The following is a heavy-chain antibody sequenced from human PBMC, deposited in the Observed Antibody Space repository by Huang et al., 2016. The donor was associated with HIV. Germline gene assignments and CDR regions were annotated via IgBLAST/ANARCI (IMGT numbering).Heavy chain of an antibody. J-gene: IGHJ6*03. D-gene: IGHD3-10*01. V-gene: IGHV4-39*01. CDR3: ARHREGPVAYYSGWGSHLNYMDV. CDR1: GGSIRSSDYH. Sequence: QLLLQESGPGLVKPSEALALPCAVSGGSIRSSDYHWGWIRQPPGKGLEGIGSIYYKGRTHYSPARKIRVPMAVDTSKNLFFLNLTARTAADTAVYYCARHREGPVAYYSGWGSHLNYMDVWGRGRTVVVSS. CDR2: IYYKGRT.